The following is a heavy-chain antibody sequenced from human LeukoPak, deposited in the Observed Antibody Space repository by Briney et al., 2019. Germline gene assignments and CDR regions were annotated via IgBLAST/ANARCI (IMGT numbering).Heavy chain of an antibody. CDR3: AKDHYASGRYFEGNDY. CDR2: ISGSGGTT. V-gene: IGHV3-23*01. D-gene: IGHD3-10*01. J-gene: IGHJ4*02. CDR1: GFTFSSYA. Sequence: GGSLRLSCAASGFTFSSYAMNWVRQAPGKGLEWVSAISGSGGTTYYADSVKGRFTISRDNSKSTLYLQMISLRAEDTALYYCAKDHYASGRYFEGNDYWGQGTLVTVSS.